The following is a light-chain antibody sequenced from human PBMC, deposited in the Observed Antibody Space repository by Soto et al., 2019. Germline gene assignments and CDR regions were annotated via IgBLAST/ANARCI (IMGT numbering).Light chain of an antibody. J-gene: IGKJ4*01. V-gene: IGKV3-11*01. CDR2: DAS. Sequence: DIVLTQSPATLSLSPGDRAVLSCRASQSVSRSLTWYQHKPGQAPRLLIYDASTRATGIPRRFSGSGSGTDFTLTISSLEPEDFAVYYCQQRSNRFGGGTKVDIK. CDR3: QQRSNR. CDR1: QSVSRS.